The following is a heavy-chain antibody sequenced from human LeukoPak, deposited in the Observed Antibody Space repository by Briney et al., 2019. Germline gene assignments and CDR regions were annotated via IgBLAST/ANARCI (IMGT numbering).Heavy chain of an antibody. D-gene: IGHD1-7*01. CDR1: GYSFTSYW. J-gene: IGHJ4*02. CDR2: VYPGDSDT. CDR3: ARREATTEYFDF. V-gene: IGHV5-51*01. Sequence: GESLKMSCKGPGYSFTSYWIGWVRQMPGKGLEWMGIVYPGDSDTRYSPSFRGQVTISADKSISTAYLQWSSLKASDSAMYYCARREATTEYFDFWGQGTLVTVSS.